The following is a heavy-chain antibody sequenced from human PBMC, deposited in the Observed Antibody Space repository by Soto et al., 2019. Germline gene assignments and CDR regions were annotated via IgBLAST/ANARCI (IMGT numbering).Heavy chain of an antibody. CDR3: ARHPTAQWEVGFMAFDI. V-gene: IGHV4-34*01. CDR1: GGSFIGYY. Sequence: QVQLQQWGAGLLKPSETLSLTCGVSGGSFIGYYWTWIRRPPGKGLKWIGEINQSGSTNSNPSLQIRLTFSVDTSKNHFSPELSSVTAADTAISYCARHPTAQWEVGFMAFDIWGQGTMVTVSS. D-gene: IGHD1-26*01. CDR2: INQSGST. J-gene: IGHJ3*02.